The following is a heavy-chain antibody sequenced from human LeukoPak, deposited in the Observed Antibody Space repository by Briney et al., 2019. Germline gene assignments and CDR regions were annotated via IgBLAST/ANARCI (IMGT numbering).Heavy chain of an antibody. D-gene: IGHD5-12*01. CDR1: GFTFSRYW. Sequence: GGSLRLSCAASGFTFSRYWMSWVRQAPGKGLEWVANIKGDGSEKYYMDSVEGRFTISRDNAKNSVYLQMNRLRPEDTAVYYCAREAGSGYDWGNFDYWGQGTLVTVSS. J-gene: IGHJ4*02. V-gene: IGHV3-7*05. CDR2: IKGDGSEK. CDR3: AREAGSGYDWGNFDY.